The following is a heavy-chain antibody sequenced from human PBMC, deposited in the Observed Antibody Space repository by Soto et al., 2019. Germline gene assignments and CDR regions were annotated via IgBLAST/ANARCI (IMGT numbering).Heavy chain of an antibody. Sequence: SETLSLTCAVYGGSLRGYYWSWIRQPPGMALEWIGEINHSGSTNYNPSLQSRVTISVDTSKNHISLKVTSVIVADTAMFYCARGGAVAGPFDYWGQGTQVTVSS. CDR3: ARGGAVAGPFDY. J-gene: IGHJ4*02. D-gene: IGHD6-19*01. CDR2: INHSGST. CDR1: GGSLRGYY. V-gene: IGHV4-34*01.